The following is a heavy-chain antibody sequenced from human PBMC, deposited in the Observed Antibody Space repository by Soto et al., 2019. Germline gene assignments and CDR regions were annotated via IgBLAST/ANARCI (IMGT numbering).Heavy chain of an antibody. J-gene: IGHJ4*02. D-gene: IGHD3-22*01. Sequence: GASVKVSCKASGGTFSSYAISWVRQAPGQGLEWMGGIIPIFGTANYAQKFQGRVTITADESTSTAYMELSSLRSEDTAVYYCARDVGYYYDSSGYWLWGQGTRVTLSS. CDR2: IIPIFGTA. CDR1: GGTFSSYA. V-gene: IGHV1-69*13. CDR3: ARDVGYYYDSSGYWL.